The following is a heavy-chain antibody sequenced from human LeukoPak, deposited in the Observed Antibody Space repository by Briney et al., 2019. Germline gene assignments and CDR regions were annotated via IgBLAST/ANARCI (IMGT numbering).Heavy chain of an antibody. CDR3: AKANDYGGNSGWFDY. CDR1: GFTFSSYW. D-gene: IGHD4-23*01. Sequence: GGSLRLSCAASGFTFSSYWMSWVRQAPGKGLEWVANIKQDGSEKYYVDSVKGRFTISRDNAKNSLYLQMNSLRAEDTALYYCAKANDYGGNSGWFDYWGQGTLVTVAS. J-gene: IGHJ4*02. CDR2: IKQDGSEK. V-gene: IGHV3-7*03.